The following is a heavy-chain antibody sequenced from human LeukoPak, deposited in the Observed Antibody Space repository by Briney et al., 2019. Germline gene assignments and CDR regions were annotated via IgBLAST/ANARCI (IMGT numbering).Heavy chain of an antibody. CDR3: AKDDGPPVLRNFDWPH. D-gene: IGHD3-9*01. CDR1: GFTFSSYA. Sequence: GGSLRLSCAASGFTFSSYAMSWVRQAPGKGLEWVSAISGSGGSTYYADSVKGRFTISRDNSKNTLYLQMNSLRAEDTAVYYCAKDDGPPVLRNFDWPHWGQGTLVTVSS. CDR2: ISGSGGST. V-gene: IGHV3-23*01. J-gene: IGHJ4*02.